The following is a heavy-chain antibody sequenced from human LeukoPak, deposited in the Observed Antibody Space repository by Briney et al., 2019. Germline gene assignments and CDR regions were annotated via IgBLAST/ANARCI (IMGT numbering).Heavy chain of an antibody. J-gene: IGHJ4*02. D-gene: IGHD5-24*01. V-gene: IGHV3-23*01. CDR2: ISGSGNRP. CDR3: ASGREGYNTAFGY. Sequence: GGSLRLSCAASGFTFRSYAMNWVRQAPGRGLEWVSSISGSGNRPYYADFVKGRFTISRDNSKSTLYLQMNSLRAEDTAVYYCASGREGYNTAFGYWGQGTLLTVSS. CDR1: GFTFRSYA.